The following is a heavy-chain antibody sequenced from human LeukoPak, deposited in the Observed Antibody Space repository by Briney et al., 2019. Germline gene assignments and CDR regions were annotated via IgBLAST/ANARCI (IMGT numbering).Heavy chain of an antibody. D-gene: IGHD3-22*01. CDR3: AKTGSSGYYMDY. V-gene: IGHV3-30*18. CDR2: ISYDGSNK. CDR1: GFTFSSYG. J-gene: IGHJ4*02. Sequence: GGSLRLSCAASGFTFSSYGMHWVRQAPGKGLEWVAVISYDGSNKYYADSVKGRFTISRDNSKNTLYLQMNSLRAEDTAVYYCAKTGSSGYYMDYWGQGTLVTVSS.